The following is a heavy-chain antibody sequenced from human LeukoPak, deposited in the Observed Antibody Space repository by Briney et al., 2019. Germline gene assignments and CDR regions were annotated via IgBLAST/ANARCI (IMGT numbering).Heavy chain of an antibody. Sequence: SETRSLTCAVSGYSISSGYYWGWSRQPPGKGREGIGSIYHSGSTYYNPSLKSRVTISVDTSKNQFPLKLSSVTAADTAVYYCATVYYDSSGYAFDIWGQGTMVTVSS. CDR2: IYHSGST. CDR1: GYSISSGYY. J-gene: IGHJ3*02. V-gene: IGHV4-38-2*01. CDR3: ATVYYDSSGYAFDI. D-gene: IGHD3-22*01.